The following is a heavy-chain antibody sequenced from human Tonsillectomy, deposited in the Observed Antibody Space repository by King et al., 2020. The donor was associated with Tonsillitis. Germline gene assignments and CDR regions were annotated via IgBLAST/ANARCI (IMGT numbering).Heavy chain of an antibody. V-gene: IGHV3-64D*06. CDR1: GFIFSSYS. J-gene: IGHJ4*02. Sequence: VQLVESGGGLVQPGGSLRLSCSTSGFIFSSYSMHWVRQAPGKGPEYVSAISNDGGTTYYADSVKGRFTISRDNSKNTLYLQMSSLRPEDTAIYYCVSRAGIGFDDSWGQGTLVTVSS. CDR3: VSRAGIGFDDS. CDR2: ISNDGGTT. D-gene: IGHD6-25*01.